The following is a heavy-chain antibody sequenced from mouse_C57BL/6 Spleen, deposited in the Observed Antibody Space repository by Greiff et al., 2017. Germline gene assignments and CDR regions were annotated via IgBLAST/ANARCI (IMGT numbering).Heavy chain of an antibody. J-gene: IGHJ4*01. Sequence: VQLQQPGAELARPGASVKMSCKASGYTFTSYKMHWVKQRPGQGLEWIGYINPSSGYTKYNQKFKDKATLTADKSSSTAYMQLSSLTSEDSAVYYCARSGMDYWGQGTSVTVSS. CDR2: INPSSGYT. CDR3: ARSGMDY. CDR1: GYTFTSYK. V-gene: IGHV1-4*01. D-gene: IGHD3-1*01.